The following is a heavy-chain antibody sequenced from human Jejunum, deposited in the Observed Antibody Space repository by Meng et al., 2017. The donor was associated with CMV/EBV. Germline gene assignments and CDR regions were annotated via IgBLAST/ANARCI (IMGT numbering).Heavy chain of an antibody. J-gene: IGHJ4*02. CDR1: FMSYT. V-gene: IGHV3-21*06. D-gene: IGHD2-2*01. CDR3: ARGAVDCSSTSCFSGFFDL. Sequence: FMSYTLNWVRQAPGKGLEWVSSISSSSSSRNYADSVKGRFTISRDNAGNSLDLQMNSLRAEDTAVYYCARGAVDCSSTSCFSGFFDLWGQGTLVTVSS. CDR2: ISSSSSSR.